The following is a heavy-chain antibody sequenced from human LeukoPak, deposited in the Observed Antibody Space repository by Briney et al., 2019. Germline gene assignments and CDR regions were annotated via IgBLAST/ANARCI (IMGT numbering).Heavy chain of an antibody. Sequence: GGSLRLSCAASGFTVSSNYMSWVRQAPGKGLAWVSVIYSGSSTYYADSVKGRFTISRDNSKNTLYLQMNSLRAEDTAVYYCARVRASTTIFGVVRGNWFDPWGQGTLVTVSS. CDR2: IYSGSST. D-gene: IGHD3-3*01. J-gene: IGHJ5*02. V-gene: IGHV3-66*02. CDR1: GFTVSSNY. CDR3: ARVRASTTIFGVVRGNWFDP.